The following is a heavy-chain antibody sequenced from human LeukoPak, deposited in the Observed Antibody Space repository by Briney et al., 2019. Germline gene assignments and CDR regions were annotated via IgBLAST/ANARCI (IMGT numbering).Heavy chain of an antibody. D-gene: IGHD1-26*01. CDR2: ITSGSSHI. CDR1: GFTFSSYN. V-gene: IGHV3-21*01. J-gene: IGHJ6*03. Sequence: GGSLRLSCAASGFTFSSYNMNWVRQTPGQGLVWVSSITSGSSHIYYADSVKGRFTISRDNAKSSLYLQMNSLRAEDTAVYYCARDPYSGSYGADYYYYMDVWGKGTTVTISS. CDR3: ARDPYSGSYGADYYYYMDV.